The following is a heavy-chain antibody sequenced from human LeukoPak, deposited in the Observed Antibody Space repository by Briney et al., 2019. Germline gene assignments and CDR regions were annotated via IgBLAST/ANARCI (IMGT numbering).Heavy chain of an antibody. Sequence: ASVKVSCKASGYTFTGYYMHWVRQAPGQGPEWMGWINPNSGGTNYAQKFQGRVTMTRDTSISTAYMELSRLRSDDTAVYYCARSRPLMVRGVANWFDPWGQGTLVTVSS. D-gene: IGHD3-10*01. V-gene: IGHV1-2*02. CDR1: GYTFTGYY. CDR3: ARSRPLMVRGVANWFDP. J-gene: IGHJ5*02. CDR2: INPNSGGT.